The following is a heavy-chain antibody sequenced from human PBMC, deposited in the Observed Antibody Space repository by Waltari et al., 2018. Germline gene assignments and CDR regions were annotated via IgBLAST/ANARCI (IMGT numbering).Heavy chain of an antibody. Sequence: QVQLQESGPGLVKPSETLSLTCTVSGGSISSYSWSWIRQPPGKGLEWIGYIYYSGSTNYNPSLKSRVTISVDTSKNQFSLKLSSVTAADTAVYYCARDGRSPRYYYYMDVWGKGTTVTVSS. CDR1: GGSISSYS. CDR2: IYYSGST. V-gene: IGHV4-59*01. J-gene: IGHJ6*03. CDR3: ARDGRSPRYYYYMDV. D-gene: IGHD6-6*01.